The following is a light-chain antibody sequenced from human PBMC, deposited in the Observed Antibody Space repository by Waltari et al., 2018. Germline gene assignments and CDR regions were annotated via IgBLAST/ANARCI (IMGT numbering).Light chain of an antibody. CDR3: QQRSKWPIT. Sequence: EIVLTQSPATLSLSLGERATLSCRASQSVSSSLGWYQQRPGQAPRLLIYDASSRATGIPARFSGSGSGTDFTLTISSLEPEDFAVYYCQQRSKWPITFGQGTRLEIK. CDR2: DAS. V-gene: IGKV3-11*01. CDR1: QSVSSS. J-gene: IGKJ5*01.